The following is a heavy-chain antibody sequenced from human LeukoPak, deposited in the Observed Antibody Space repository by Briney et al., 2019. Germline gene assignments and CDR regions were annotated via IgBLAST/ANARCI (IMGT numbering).Heavy chain of an antibody. CDR3: AKGYCSSTSCYVDY. Sequence: GRSLRLSRAASGFTFDDYAMHWVRQAPGKGLEWVSGISWNSGSIGYADSVKGRFTISRDNAKNSLYLQMNSLRAEDTALYYCAKGYCSSTSCYVDYWGQGTLVTVSS. CDR2: ISWNSGSI. D-gene: IGHD2-2*01. CDR1: GFTFDDYA. J-gene: IGHJ4*02. V-gene: IGHV3-9*01.